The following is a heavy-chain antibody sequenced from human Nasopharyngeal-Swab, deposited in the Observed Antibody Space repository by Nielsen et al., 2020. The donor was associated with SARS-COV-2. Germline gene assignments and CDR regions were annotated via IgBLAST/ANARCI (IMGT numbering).Heavy chain of an antibody. CDR3: ARSLVGVSRHFDY. D-gene: IGHD1-26*01. J-gene: IGHJ4*02. CDR1: GGSISSDYY. CDR2: MSYSGST. Sequence: SETLSLTCSVSGGSISSDYYWNWIRQPPGKGLEWIGYMSYSGSTNYNPSLNSRVTISLDTSKNQFSLRLSSVTSADTAVYYCARSLVGVSRHFDYWGQGALVTVSS. V-gene: IGHV4-61*01.